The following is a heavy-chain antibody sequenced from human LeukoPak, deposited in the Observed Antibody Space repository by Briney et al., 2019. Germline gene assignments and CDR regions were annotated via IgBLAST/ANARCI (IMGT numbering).Heavy chain of an antibody. Sequence: SETLSLTCAVYGGSFRGYYWSWIRQPPGKGLEWIGEINHSGSTNYNPSLKSRVTISVDTSKNQFSLKLSSVTAADTAVYYCASARRYYMDVWGKGTTVTVSS. CDR1: GGSFRGYY. V-gene: IGHV4-34*01. CDR3: ASARRYYMDV. CDR2: INHSGST. J-gene: IGHJ6*03.